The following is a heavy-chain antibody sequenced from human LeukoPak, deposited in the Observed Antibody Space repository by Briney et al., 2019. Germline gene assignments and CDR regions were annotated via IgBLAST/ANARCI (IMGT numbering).Heavy chain of an antibody. CDR3: AKDAY. CDR2: IRYDGSNK. V-gene: IGHV3-30*02. Sequence: GGSLRLSRVGSGFTFMHYGMMWVRQAPGKGLEWVAFIRYDGSNKYYADSVKGRFTISRDNSKNTLYLQMNSLRAEDTAVYYCAKDAYWGQGTLVTVSS. J-gene: IGHJ4*02. CDR1: GFTFMHYG.